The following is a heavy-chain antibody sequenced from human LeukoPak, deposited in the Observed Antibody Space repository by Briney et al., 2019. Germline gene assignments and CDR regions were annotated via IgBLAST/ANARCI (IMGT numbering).Heavy chain of an antibody. J-gene: IGHJ4*02. CDR2: INHSGST. V-gene: IGHV4-34*01. CDR3: ARGRYGDYERYFDY. CDR1: GASINNYY. Sequence: SGTLSLACTVSGASINNYYWSWVRQPPGKGLEWIGEINHSGSTNYNPSLKSRVTISVDTSKNQFSLKLSSVTAADTAVYSCARGRYGDYERYFDYWGQGTLVTVSS. D-gene: IGHD4-17*01.